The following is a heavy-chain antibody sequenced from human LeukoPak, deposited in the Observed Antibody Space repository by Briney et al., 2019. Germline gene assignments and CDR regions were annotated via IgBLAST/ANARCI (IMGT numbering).Heavy chain of an antibody. Sequence: GGSLRLSCAASGFTFSSYAMHWVRQAPGKGLEGVAVISSDGTNENYADSVKGRFTIYRDNSRNTVYVQMNSLRVEDPALSYCARAGLPATSPYRSRTNWLDPWGQGTLVTVSS. CDR1: GFTFSSYA. CDR3: ARAGLPATSPYRSRTNWLDP. J-gene: IGHJ5*02. V-gene: IGHV3-30*04. CDR2: ISSDGTNE. D-gene: IGHD1-14*01.